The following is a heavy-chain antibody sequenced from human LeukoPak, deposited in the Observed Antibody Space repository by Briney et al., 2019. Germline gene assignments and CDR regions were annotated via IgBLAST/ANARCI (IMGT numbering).Heavy chain of an antibody. CDR1: GFTFSKFW. J-gene: IGHJ4*02. D-gene: IGHD1-1*01. CDR2: IHLEGNEK. V-gene: IGHV3-7*04. CDR3: ARGDDFSGDH. Sequence: GGSLRLSCAVSGFTFSKFWMSWVRQAPGRGLEWVANIHLEGNEKYHVESVKGRFTISRDNTKNLLFLQMDDLGVEDTAVYYCARGDDFSGDHWGQGTLVTVSS.